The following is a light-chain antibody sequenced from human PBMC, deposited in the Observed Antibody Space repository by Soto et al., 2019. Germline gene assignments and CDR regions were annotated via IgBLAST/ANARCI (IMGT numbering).Light chain of an antibody. V-gene: IGKV3-15*01. Sequence: EIVMTQSPATLSVSPGDRATLSCKASQSVSSSLAWYQQKPGQAPRLLIYGASTRATGIPARFSGSGSGTEFTLTLIILQSEDFAVYYCQQYNNWPLTFGGGTKVVIK. CDR2: GAS. CDR3: QQYNNWPLT. CDR1: QSVSSS. J-gene: IGKJ4*01.